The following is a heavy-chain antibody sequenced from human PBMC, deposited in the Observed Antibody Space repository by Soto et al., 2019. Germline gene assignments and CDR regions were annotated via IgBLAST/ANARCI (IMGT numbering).Heavy chain of an antibody. D-gene: IGHD5-12*01. V-gene: IGHV3-23*01. Sequence: EVQLLESGGGLVQPGGSLRFSCTASGFTFSSYASSWLRQPPGKGLERVSAISGSGGSTSYPDSVKGRFTISRDNSKNTLYQPMNSLRAEDTAVYYCEKHYSGYDCWGQGTLVTVSS. CDR2: ISGSGGST. J-gene: IGHJ4*02. CDR3: EKHYSGYDC. CDR1: GFTFSSYA.